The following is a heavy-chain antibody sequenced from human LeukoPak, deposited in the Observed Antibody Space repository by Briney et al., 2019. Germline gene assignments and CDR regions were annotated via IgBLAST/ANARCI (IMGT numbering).Heavy chain of an antibody. D-gene: IGHD3-10*01. Sequence: SETLSLTCTVSGGSISSNSFYWGWIRQPPGKGLEWIGEINHSGSTNYNPSLKSRVTISVDTSKNQFSLKLSSVTAADTAVYYCARHRRDYYGSGRMYYFDYWGQGTLVTVSS. CDR2: INHSGST. CDR1: GGSISSNSFY. J-gene: IGHJ4*02. V-gene: IGHV4-39*01. CDR3: ARHRRDYYGSGRMYYFDY.